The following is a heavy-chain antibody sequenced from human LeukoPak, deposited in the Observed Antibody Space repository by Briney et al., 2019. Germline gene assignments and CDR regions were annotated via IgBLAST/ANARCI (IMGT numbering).Heavy chain of an antibody. V-gene: IGHV3-48*03. CDR2: ISSSGTTV. CDR3: ARALPIDY. Sequence: PGGSLRLSCAASGFTFSSYALNWVRQAPGKGLEWLSYISSSGTTVCCADSVKGRFTISRDNADNSLYLQMNSLRAEDTAVYYCARALPIDYWGQGTLVTVSP. J-gene: IGHJ4*02. CDR1: GFTFSSYA.